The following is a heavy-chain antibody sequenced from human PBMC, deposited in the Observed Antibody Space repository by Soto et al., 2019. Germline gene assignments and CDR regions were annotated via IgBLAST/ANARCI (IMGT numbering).Heavy chain of an antibody. V-gene: IGHV3-33*01. CDR1: GFTFSSYG. J-gene: IGHJ4*02. Sequence: QVQLVESGGGVVQPGRSRRLSCAASGFTFSSYGMHWVRQAPGKGLEWVAVIWYDGSNKYYADSVKGRFTISRDNSKNTLYLQMNSLRAEDTAVYYCARDRASIVVVTAIGYWGQGTLVTVSS. CDR2: IWYDGSNK. CDR3: ARDRASIVVVTAIGY. D-gene: IGHD2-21*02.